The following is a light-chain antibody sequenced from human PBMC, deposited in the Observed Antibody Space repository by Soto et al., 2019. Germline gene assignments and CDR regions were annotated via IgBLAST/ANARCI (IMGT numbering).Light chain of an antibody. CDR1: QTVVSPY. CDR3: EKYGRSPRT. J-gene: IGKJ1*01. Sequence: EIVLTQSPGILSLSPGERATLACRASQTVVSPYLAWYQQKPGQTPRLLIYGISTRAAGIADRFSGRGSGTDLTLTISRLEPEDFAVYYCEKYGRSPRTFGQGAKVDI. CDR2: GIS. V-gene: IGKV3-20*01.